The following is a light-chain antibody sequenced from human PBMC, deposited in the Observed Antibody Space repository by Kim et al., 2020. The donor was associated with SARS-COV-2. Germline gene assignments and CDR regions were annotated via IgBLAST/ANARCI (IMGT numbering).Light chain of an antibody. CDR3: AAWDDSLSGVV. J-gene: IGLJ2*01. V-gene: IGLV1-47*01. CDR2: NS. CDR1: SSNIGNNY. Sequence: ELTQPPSASGTPGQRVTISCSGSSSNIGNNYLYWYQQLPGTAPKLLIYNSQRPSGVPDRFSGSKSGTSASLAISGLRSEDEGDYYCAAWDDSLSGVVFGGGTQLTVL.